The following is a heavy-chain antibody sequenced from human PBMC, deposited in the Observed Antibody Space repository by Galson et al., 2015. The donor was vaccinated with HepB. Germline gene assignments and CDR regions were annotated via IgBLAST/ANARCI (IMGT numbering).Heavy chain of an antibody. V-gene: IGHV3-21*01. J-gene: IGHJ3*02. D-gene: IGHD2-2*01. CDR1: GFTFSSYS. CDR3: ARDYPPELYCCSTSCLVWAFDI. CDR2: ISSSSSYI. Sequence: SLRLSCAASGFTFSSYSMNWVRQAPGKGLEWVSSISSSSSYIYYADSVKGRFTISRDNAKNSLYLQMNSLRAEDTAVYYCARDYPPELYCCSTSCLVWAFDIWGQGTMVTVSS.